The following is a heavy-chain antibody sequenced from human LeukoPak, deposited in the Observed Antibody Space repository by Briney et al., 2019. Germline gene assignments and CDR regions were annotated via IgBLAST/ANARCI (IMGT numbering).Heavy chain of an antibody. CDR3: ARIRGEWETPDAFDI. CDR1: GGSISSYY. Sequence: PSETLSLTCTVSGGSISSYYWSWIRQPPGKGLEWIGYIYYSGSTNYNPSLKSRVTISVDTSKNQFSLKLSSVTAADTAVYYCARIRGEWETPDAFDIWGQGTMVTVSS. CDR2: IYYSGST. J-gene: IGHJ3*02. D-gene: IGHD1-26*01. V-gene: IGHV4-59*01.